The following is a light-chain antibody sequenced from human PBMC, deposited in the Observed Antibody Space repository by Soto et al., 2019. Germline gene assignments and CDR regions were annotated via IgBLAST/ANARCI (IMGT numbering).Light chain of an antibody. Sequence: QSVLTQPASVSGSPGQSITISCTGTSSDVGGYNYVSWYQQHPGKAPKLMIYDVSNRPSGVSNRFSGSKSGNTASLTISGLHAEDESDYYCSSYTSSSTLYVFGTGTTLTVL. J-gene: IGLJ1*01. CDR2: DVS. V-gene: IGLV2-14*01. CDR1: SSDVGGYNY. CDR3: SSYTSSSTLYV.